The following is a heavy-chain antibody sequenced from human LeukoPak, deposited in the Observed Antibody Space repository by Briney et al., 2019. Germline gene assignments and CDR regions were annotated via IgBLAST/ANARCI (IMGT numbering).Heavy chain of an antibody. CDR2: LYYTGTT. V-gene: IGHV4-59*01. D-gene: IGHD6-13*01. CDR3: ASGYYYFMDV. Sequence: PSETLSLTCTVSVGSISRNYWSWIRPPPGKGLEWIGLLYYTGTTNYNSSLKGRATISADTSKKYFSLKLTSVTAADTAVYYCASGYYYFMDVWGKGTTVTVSS. CDR1: VGSISRNY. J-gene: IGHJ6*03.